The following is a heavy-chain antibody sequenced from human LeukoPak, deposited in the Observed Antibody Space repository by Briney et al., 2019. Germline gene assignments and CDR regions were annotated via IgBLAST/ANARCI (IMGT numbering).Heavy chain of an antibody. Sequence: GGSLRLSCAASGFTFSSYAMSWARQAPGKGLEWVSAISGSGGSTYYADSVKGRFTISRDNSKNTLYLQMNSLRAEDTAVYYCACNGGVVVVPAAPNDYWGQGTLVTVSS. V-gene: IGHV3-23*01. J-gene: IGHJ4*02. CDR2: ISGSGGST. CDR3: ACNGGVVVVPAAPNDY. D-gene: IGHD2-2*01. CDR1: GFTFSSYA.